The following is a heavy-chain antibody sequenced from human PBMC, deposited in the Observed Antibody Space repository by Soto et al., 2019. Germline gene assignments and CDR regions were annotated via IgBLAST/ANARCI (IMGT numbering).Heavy chain of an antibody. J-gene: IGHJ4*02. V-gene: IGHV1-18*01. CDR1: GYTFTSYG. Sequence: QVQLVQSGAEVKEPGASVKVSCKASGYTFTSYGISWVRQAPGQGLEWLGRISAYNGNTNYAQKLQGRVTMTTDTLTSTAYMELRSLRSDDTAVYYCARRATQGYCSRTSCYFDYWGQGTLVTVSS. CDR3: ARRATQGYCSRTSCYFDY. CDR2: ISAYNGNT. D-gene: IGHD2-2*01.